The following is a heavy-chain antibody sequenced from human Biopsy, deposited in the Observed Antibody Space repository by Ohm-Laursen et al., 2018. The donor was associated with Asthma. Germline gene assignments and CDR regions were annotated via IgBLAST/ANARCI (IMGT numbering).Heavy chain of an antibody. D-gene: IGHD6-19*01. Sequence: SSVKVSCKAPGGTFSNFAISWVRQAPGQGLEWLGGIMAVFGNTNYAQKFQGRVTITADESTSTAYMEVTSLRSEDTVIYYCARCQVGYSSGWSLLLKKIYYSGMDVWGQGTAVTVSS. CDR2: IMAVFGNT. CDR3: ARCQVGYSSGWSLLLKKIYYSGMDV. V-gene: IGHV1-69*01. J-gene: IGHJ6*02. CDR1: GGTFSNFA.